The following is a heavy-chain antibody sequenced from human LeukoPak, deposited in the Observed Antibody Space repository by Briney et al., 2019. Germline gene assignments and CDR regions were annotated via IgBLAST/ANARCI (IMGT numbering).Heavy chain of an antibody. CDR1: GFTFSSYA. D-gene: IGHD6-13*01. Sequence: GGSLRLSCAASGFTFSSYAMRWVRQAPGKGLEWVSAISGSGGSTYYADSVKGRFTISRDNSKNTLYLEMNSLRAEDTAVYYCAKRASSRWYADYWGQGTLVTVSS. V-gene: IGHV3-23*01. CDR2: ISGSGGST. J-gene: IGHJ4*02. CDR3: AKRASSRWYADY.